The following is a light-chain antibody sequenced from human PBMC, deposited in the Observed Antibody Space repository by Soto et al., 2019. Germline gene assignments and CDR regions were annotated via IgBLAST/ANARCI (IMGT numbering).Light chain of an antibody. CDR1: QSLSSR. V-gene: IGKV1-5*01. CDR3: LQHNSYPPT. Sequence: IHMTQSPSTLSASVGDRVTITCRASQSLSSRLAWYQQKPGKAPELLIYDASSLKSGVPSRFSGSESGTEFTLTISSLQPDDFATYYCLQHNSYPPTFGQGTKVDIK. CDR2: DAS. J-gene: IGKJ1*01.